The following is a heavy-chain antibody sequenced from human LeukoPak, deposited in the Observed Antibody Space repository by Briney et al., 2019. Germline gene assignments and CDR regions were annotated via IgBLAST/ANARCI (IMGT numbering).Heavy chain of an antibody. J-gene: IGHJ4*02. CDR2: GSGSGCGT. V-gene: IGHV3-23*01. CDR1: GFSFSSYD. Sequence: GGTLRLSCAASGFSFSSYDMSWVRQAPAKGLDWVSGGSGSGCGTYYADSVKGRFTISRANSKNTLYLHMNSVRAEDTAVYYCAKPSNGYSSSWSYYFDYWGQGTLVTVSS. D-gene: IGHD6-13*01. CDR3: AKPSNGYSSSWSYYFDY.